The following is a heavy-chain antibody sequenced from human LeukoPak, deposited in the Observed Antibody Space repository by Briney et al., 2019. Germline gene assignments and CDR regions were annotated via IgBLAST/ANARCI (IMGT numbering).Heavy chain of an antibody. CDR1: GYTFTDYY. J-gene: IGHJ6*03. V-gene: IGHV1-69*05. D-gene: IGHD6-6*01. CDR2: IIPIFGTA. CDR3: ARALYSSSSPSNYYYYMDV. Sequence: ASLKVSCKASGYTFTDYYIHWVRQAPGQGLEWMGGIIPIFGTANYAQKFQGRVTITTDESTSTAYMELSSLRSEDTAVYYCARALYSSSSPSNYYYYMDVWGKGTTVTVSS.